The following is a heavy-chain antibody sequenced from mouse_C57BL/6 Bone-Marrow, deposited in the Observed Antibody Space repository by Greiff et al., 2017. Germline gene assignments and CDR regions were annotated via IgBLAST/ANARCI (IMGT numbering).Heavy chain of an antibody. CDR2: ISDGGSYT. J-gene: IGHJ2*01. D-gene: IGHD2-5*01. CDR3: ARSSYYSNYVDY. CDR1: GFTFSSYA. Sequence: VQLQQSGGGLVKPGGSLKLSCAASGFTFSSYAMSWVRQTPEKRLEWVATISDGGSYTYYPDNVKGRFTISRDNAKNNLYLQMSHLKSEDTAMYYCARSSYYSNYVDYWGQGTTLTVSS. V-gene: IGHV5-4*01.